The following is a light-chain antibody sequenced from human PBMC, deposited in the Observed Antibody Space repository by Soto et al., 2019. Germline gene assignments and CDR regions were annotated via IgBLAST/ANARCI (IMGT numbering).Light chain of an antibody. J-gene: IGLJ3*02. Sequence: QSVPTQPASVSGSPGQSIIISCTGTSSDVGSYNFVSWYQQHPGKAPKLMIYEVSKRPSGVSNRFSGSKSGNTASLTISGLQPEDEADYYCCSYAGNSGVFGGGTKVTVL. CDR3: CSYAGNSGV. CDR1: SSDVGSYNF. CDR2: EVS. V-gene: IGLV2-23*02.